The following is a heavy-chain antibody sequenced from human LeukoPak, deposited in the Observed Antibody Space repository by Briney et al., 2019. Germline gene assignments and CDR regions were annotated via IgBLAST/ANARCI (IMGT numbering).Heavy chain of an antibody. Sequence: GGSLRLSCAASGFTFDDYAMHWVRQAPGKGLEWVSGISWNSGSIGYADSVKGRFTISRDNAKNSLYLQMNSLRAEDTAVYYCAKGKTSVPRRSGSYYNDGYWGQGTLVTVSS. J-gene: IGHJ4*02. CDR1: GFTFDDYA. CDR3: AKGKTSVPRRSGSYYNDGY. CDR2: ISWNSGSI. D-gene: IGHD3-10*01. V-gene: IGHV3-9*01.